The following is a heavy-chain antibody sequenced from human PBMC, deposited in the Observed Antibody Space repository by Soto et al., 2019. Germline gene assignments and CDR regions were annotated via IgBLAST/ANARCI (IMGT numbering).Heavy chain of an antibody. CDR1: GFTFSSYG. D-gene: IGHD1-26*01. CDR3: ARDERSGSYWYNWFDP. Sequence: QVQLVESGGGVVQPGRSLRLSCAASGFTFSSYGMHWVRQAPGKGLEWVAVIWYDGSNKYYADSVKGRFTISRDNSKNTLYLQMNSLRAEDTAVYYCARDERSGSYWYNWFDPWGQGTLVTVSS. J-gene: IGHJ5*02. V-gene: IGHV3-33*01. CDR2: IWYDGSNK.